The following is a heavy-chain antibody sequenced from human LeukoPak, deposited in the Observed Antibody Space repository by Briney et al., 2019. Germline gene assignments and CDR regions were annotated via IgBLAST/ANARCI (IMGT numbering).Heavy chain of an antibody. CDR1: GFTFSTYS. J-gene: IGHJ4*02. Sequence: GGSLRLSCAASGFTFSTYSMNWVRQAPGKGLEWVGVISYDGRNKYYQDSVKGRFTISRDNSKNTLYLQMNSLRAEDTAVYYCAKDTGYYYDSSGYYPYWGQGTLVTVSS. CDR3: AKDTGYYYDSSGYYPY. V-gene: IGHV3-30*18. CDR2: ISYDGRNK. D-gene: IGHD3-22*01.